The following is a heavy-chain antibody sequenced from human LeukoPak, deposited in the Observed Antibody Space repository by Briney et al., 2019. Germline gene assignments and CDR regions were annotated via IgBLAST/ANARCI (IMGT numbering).Heavy chain of an antibody. Sequence: GGSLRLSCAASGFTFSSYGMHWVRQAPDKGLEWGAFIRYDGSNKYYADAVKGRFTICRDNSKNTLYLQMNSLRAEDRAVYYCAKRTRNPFDYWGQGTLVTVSS. V-gene: IGHV3-30*02. D-gene: IGHD1-1*01. CDR3: AKRTRNPFDY. J-gene: IGHJ4*02. CDR2: IRYDGSNK. CDR1: GFTFSSYG.